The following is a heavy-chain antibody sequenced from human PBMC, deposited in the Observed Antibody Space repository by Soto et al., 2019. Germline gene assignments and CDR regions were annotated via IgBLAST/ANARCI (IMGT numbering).Heavy chain of an antibody. CDR2: TYYRSKWYN. D-gene: IGHD6-13*01. CDR1: GDSVSSNSAA. Sequence: SQTLSLTCAISGDSVSSNSAAWNWIRQSPSRGLEWLGRTYYRSKWYNDYAVSVKSQITINPDTSKNQFSLQLNSVTPEDTAVYYCAGSIAAGALNSFDPWGQGTLVTVSS. CDR3: AGSIAAGALNSFDP. J-gene: IGHJ5*02. V-gene: IGHV6-1*01.